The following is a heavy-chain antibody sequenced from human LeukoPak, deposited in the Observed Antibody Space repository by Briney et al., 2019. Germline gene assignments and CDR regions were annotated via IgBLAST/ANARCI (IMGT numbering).Heavy chain of an antibody. D-gene: IGHD3-10*01. Sequence: PGRALRLSRVACRFTFSSYVMHEVHQAPAKGLEWVALVWYDGGDKYYEDSVKGRITIFRDNSQNTLFLEINSLRAEDKAVDYFAKDRSAGLGSHFGYYFDYWGQGTLVTVSS. V-gene: IGHV3-33*06. J-gene: IGHJ4*02. CDR1: RFTFSSYV. CDR2: VWYDGGDK. CDR3: AKDRSAGLGSHFGYYFDY.